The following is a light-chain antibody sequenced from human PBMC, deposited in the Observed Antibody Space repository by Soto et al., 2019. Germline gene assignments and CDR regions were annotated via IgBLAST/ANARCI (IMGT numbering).Light chain of an antibody. CDR3: QQYNDWPRT. V-gene: IGKV3-15*01. Sequence: EIVMTQSPATLSVSPGERATLSCRASQSVSSNLAWYLQKPGQAPRLLIYSASYRASDIPARFSGSGSGTEFTLTISSLQSEDLAVYYCQQYNDWPRTFGQGTKVDIK. J-gene: IGKJ1*01. CDR2: SAS. CDR1: QSVSSN.